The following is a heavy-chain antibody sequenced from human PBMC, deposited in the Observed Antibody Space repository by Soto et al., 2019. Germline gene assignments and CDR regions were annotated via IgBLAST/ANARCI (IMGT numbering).Heavy chain of an antibody. J-gene: IGHJ4*02. CDR2: ISYDGSNK. V-gene: IGHV3-30*18. Sequence: QVQLVESGGGVVQPGRSLRLSCAASGFTFSSYGMHWVRQAPGKGLEWVAVISYDGSNKYYADSVKGRFTISRDNSMNTLYLQMNSLRAEDTAVYYCAKDLLNTVTNYYYFDYWGQGTLVTVSS. CDR1: GFTFSSYG. D-gene: IGHD4-17*01. CDR3: AKDLLNTVTNYYYFDY.